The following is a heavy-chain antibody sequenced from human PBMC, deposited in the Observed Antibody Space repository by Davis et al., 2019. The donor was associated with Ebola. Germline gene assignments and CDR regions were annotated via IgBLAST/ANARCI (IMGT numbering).Heavy chain of an antibody. V-gene: IGHV5-51*01. Sequence: PGGSLRLSCQAFGYNFANYYIGWVRQMPGKGLECMGIIFPGDSDSTYRPSFQGQVTLSVDKSNTTTYLQWNSLQASDTAVYYCARFLERDWFDIWGQGTLVTVSS. J-gene: IGHJ5*02. CDR1: GYNFANYY. CDR3: ARFLERDWFDI. D-gene: IGHD3-3*01. CDR2: IFPGDSDS.